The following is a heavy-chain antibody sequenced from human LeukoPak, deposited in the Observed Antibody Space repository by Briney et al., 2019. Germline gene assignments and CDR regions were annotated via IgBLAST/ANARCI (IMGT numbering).Heavy chain of an antibody. CDR1: GFTFSSYS. V-gene: IGHV3-21*01. Sequence: GVSLRLSCAASGFTFSSYSMNWVHQAPGKGLEWVSSISSSSSYIYYADSVKGRFTISRDNAKNSLYLQMNSLRAEDTAVYYCARDLQYYYDSSGYYFGYWGQGTLVTVSS. CDR3: ARDLQYYYDSSGYYFGY. D-gene: IGHD3-22*01. CDR2: ISSSSSYI. J-gene: IGHJ4*02.